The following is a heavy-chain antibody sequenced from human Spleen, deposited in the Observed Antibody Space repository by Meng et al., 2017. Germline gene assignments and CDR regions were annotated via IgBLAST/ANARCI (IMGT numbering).Heavy chain of an antibody. V-gene: IGHV4-34*01. CDR2: INHSGST. D-gene: IGHD3-22*01. CDR3: ARGRDSSGYYRYYYYYGMDV. Sequence: SETLSLTCAVYGGSFSGYYWSWIRQPPGKGLEWIGEINHSGSTNYNPSLKGRVTISVDTSKNQYSLKLSSVTAADTAVYYCARGRDSSGYYRYYYYYGMDVWGQGTTVTVSS. CDR1: GGSFSGYY. J-gene: IGHJ6*02.